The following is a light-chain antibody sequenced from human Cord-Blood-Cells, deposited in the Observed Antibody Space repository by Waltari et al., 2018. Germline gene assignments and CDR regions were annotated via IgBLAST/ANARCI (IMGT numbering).Light chain of an antibody. CDR3: QQYNNWPSGYT. CDR2: GAS. J-gene: IGKJ2*01. CDR1: QSVSSN. V-gene: IGKV3-15*01. Sequence: EIVMTQSPDTLSVSPGERATLSCRASQSVSSNLAWYQQKPGQAPRLLIYGASTRATGIPARFSGSGSGTEFTLTISSLQSEDFAVYYCQQYNNWPSGYTFGQGTKLEIK.